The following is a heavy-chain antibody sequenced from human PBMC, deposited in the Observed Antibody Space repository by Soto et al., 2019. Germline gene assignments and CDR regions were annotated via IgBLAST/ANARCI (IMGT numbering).Heavy chain of an antibody. CDR3: ARVLDRFLEWREYWYFDL. CDR1: EFTVSSNY. Sequence: EVQLVESGGGLVQPGGSLRLSCAASEFTVSSNYMSWVRQAPGKGLEWVSVIYSGGSTYYADSVKGRFTISRDNSKNTLYLQMNSLRAEDTAVYYCARVLDRFLEWREYWYFDLWGRGTLVTVSS. V-gene: IGHV3-66*01. D-gene: IGHD3-3*01. CDR2: IYSGGST. J-gene: IGHJ2*01.